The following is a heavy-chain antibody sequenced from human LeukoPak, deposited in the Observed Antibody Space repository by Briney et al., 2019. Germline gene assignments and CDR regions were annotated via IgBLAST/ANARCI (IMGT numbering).Heavy chain of an antibody. CDR2: IYYSGST. D-gene: IGHD3-16*01. Sequence: PSETLSLTCTVSGGSISSSSYYWRWSRQPPGKVLEWTGSIYYSGSTYYNPSLKSRVTISVDTSKNQFSLKLSSVTAADTAVYYCARHRAPVSGADYWGQGTLVTVSS. J-gene: IGHJ4*02. V-gene: IGHV4-39*01. CDR3: ARHRAPVSGADY. CDR1: GGSISSSSYY.